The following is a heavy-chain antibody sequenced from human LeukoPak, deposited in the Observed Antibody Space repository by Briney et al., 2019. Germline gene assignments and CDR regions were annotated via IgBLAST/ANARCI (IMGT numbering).Heavy chain of an antibody. Sequence: ASVKVSCKASGGTLSSDYFHWVRQALGQGLAWMGLSDRRGRNPELANQFRGRITMAGDISTNTVYMTLSGLASEDTATYYCEAADKFFGVASPPFWGQGTPVTVSS. V-gene: IGHV1-46*01. CDR1: GGTLSSDY. CDR3: EAADKFFGVASPPF. D-gene: IGHD3-3*01. J-gene: IGHJ4*02. CDR2: SDRRGRNP.